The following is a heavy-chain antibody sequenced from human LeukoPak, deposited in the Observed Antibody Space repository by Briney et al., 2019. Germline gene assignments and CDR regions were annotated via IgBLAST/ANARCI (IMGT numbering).Heavy chain of an antibody. V-gene: IGHV3-20*04. D-gene: IGHD3-9*01. CDR1: GFTFDDYG. CDR3: ARVRDIFTGYYVHYFDY. CDR2: INWNGGSI. J-gene: IGHJ4*02. Sequence: SGGSLRLSCAASGFTFDDYGMGWVRQAPGKGLEWVSGINWNGGSIGYADSVKGRFTISRDNAKNSLYLQMNSLRAENTALYYCARVRDIFTGYYVHYFDYWGQGSLVTVSS.